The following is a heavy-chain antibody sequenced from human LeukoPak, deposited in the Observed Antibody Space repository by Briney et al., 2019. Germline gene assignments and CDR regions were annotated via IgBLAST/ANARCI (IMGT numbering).Heavy chain of an antibody. CDR2: IRSKANSYAT. Sequence: GGSLRLSCAASTFTFSGSAMHWVRQASGKGLEWVGRIRSKANSYATAYAASVKGRFTISRDDSKNTAYLQMNSLKTEDTAVYYCTITGITSYYYYMDVWGKGTTVTVSS. J-gene: IGHJ6*03. CDR1: TFTFSGSA. V-gene: IGHV3-73*01. D-gene: IGHD1-14*01. CDR3: TITGITSYYYYMDV.